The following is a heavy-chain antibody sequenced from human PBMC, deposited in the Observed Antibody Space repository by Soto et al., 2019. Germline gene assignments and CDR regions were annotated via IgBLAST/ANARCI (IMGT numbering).Heavy chain of an antibody. CDR3: LREGGDNWFDP. CDR2: IYYSLST. J-gene: IGHJ5*02. Sequence: SQTLSLTCTVSGDHISSGDYYCSWIRQPPGKGLAWIGSIYYSLSTFYNPYLKNRVTISLDTSKIQFSLKLSSVPAADTAVYSCLREGGDNWFDPWARGTLVTVSS. CDR1: GDHISSGDYY. D-gene: IGHD3-16*01. V-gene: IGHV4-30-4*01.